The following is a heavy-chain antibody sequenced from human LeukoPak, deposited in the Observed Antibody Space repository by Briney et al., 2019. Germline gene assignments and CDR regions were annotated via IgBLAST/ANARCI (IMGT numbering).Heavy chain of an antibody. Sequence: GASVKVSCKASGGTFSSYAISWVRQAPGQGLEWMGGIIPIFGTANYAQKFQGRDTITADESTSTAYMELSSLRSEDTAVYYCAREGEMVRGGIDIWGQGTMVTVSS. CDR2: IIPIFGTA. V-gene: IGHV1-69*13. J-gene: IGHJ3*02. CDR3: AREGEMVRGGIDI. CDR1: GGTFSSYA. D-gene: IGHD3-10*01.